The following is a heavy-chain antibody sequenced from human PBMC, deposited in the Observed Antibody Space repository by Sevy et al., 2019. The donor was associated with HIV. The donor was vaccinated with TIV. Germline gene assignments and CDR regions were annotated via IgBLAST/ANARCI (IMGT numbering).Heavy chain of an antibody. Sequence: SETLSLTCTVSGGSISSYYWSWIRQPPGKGLEWVGDIYYSGSTNYNPSLKSRVTISVDTSKNQFSLKLSSVTAADTAVYYCARDRGGYNLAVAGTDYYYGMDVWGQGTTVTVSS. D-gene: IGHD6-19*01. CDR3: ARDRGGYNLAVAGTDYYYGMDV. J-gene: IGHJ6*02. CDR2: IYYSGST. CDR1: GGSISSYY. V-gene: IGHV4-59*13.